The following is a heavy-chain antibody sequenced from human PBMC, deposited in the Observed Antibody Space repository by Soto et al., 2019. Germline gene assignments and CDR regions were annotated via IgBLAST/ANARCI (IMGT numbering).Heavy chain of an antibody. CDR1: GFTFTSSA. V-gene: IGHV1-58*02. J-gene: IGHJ3*02. CDR3: ARDGPNDSSGYYFLGVAFDI. Sequence: GASVKVSCKTSGFTFTSSAIQWVRQARGQRLEWIGWIVVGSDNTNYAQKFQERVTITRDTSASTAYMELSSLRSEDTAVYYCARDGPNDSSGYYFLGVAFDIWGQGTMVTVSS. D-gene: IGHD3-22*01. CDR2: IVVGSDNT.